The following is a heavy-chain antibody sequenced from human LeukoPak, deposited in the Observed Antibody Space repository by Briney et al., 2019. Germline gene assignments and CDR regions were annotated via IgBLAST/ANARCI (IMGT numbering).Heavy chain of an antibody. V-gene: IGHV3-74*01. CDR3: ARNYPPY. D-gene: IGHD5-24*01. CDR1: GFTFSSSW. J-gene: IGHJ4*02. Sequence: PPGGSLRLSCVASGFTFSSSWMHWVRQAPGKGLVWVSRINTDGKTTTYADSVKGRFTISRDNTKNTLYLQMNSLNAEDTALYYWARNYPPYWGQGTLVTVSS. CDR2: INTDGKTT.